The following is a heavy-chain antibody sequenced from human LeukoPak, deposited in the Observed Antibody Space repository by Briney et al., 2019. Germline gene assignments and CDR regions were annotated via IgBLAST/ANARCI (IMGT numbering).Heavy chain of an antibody. J-gene: IGHJ6*03. D-gene: IGHD6-6*01. CDR3: ARAVAARYYYYYMDV. CDR1: GGSISSYY. CDR2: IYYSGST. V-gene: IGHV4-59*01. Sequence: SETLSLTCTVSGGSISSYYWSWIRQPPGKGLEWIGYIYYSGSTNYNPFLKSRVTISVDTSKNQFSLKLSSVTAADTAVYYCARAVAARYYYYYMDVWGKGTTVTVSS.